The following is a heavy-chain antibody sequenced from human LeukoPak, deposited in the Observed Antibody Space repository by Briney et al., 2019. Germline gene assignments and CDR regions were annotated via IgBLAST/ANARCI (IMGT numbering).Heavy chain of an antibody. Sequence: GSLRLSCAASGFTFSDYYMSWIRQAPGKGLEWVSYISSSGSTIYYADSVKGRFTISRDNAKNSLYLQMNSLKTEDTAVYYCWTYYYGSGSYWFFDYWGQGTLVTVSS. CDR3: WTYYYGSGSYWFFDY. V-gene: IGHV3-11*01. CDR2: ISSSGSTI. J-gene: IGHJ4*02. D-gene: IGHD3-10*01. CDR1: GFTFSDYY.